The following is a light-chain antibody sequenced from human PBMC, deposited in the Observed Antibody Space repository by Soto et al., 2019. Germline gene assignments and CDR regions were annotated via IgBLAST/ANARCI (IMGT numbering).Light chain of an antibody. Sequence: DIQMTQSPSTLSASVGDRVTITCRASQSISSWLAWYQRKPGKAPKLLIYKASSLESGVPSRFSGSGSGTEFTLTISSLQPDDFATYYCQQYNISYTFGQGTKLEIK. CDR1: QSISSW. J-gene: IGKJ2*01. CDR3: QQYNISYT. CDR2: KAS. V-gene: IGKV1-5*03.